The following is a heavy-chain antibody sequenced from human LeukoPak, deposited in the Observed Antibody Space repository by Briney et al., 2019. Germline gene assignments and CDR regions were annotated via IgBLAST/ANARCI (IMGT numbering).Heavy chain of an antibody. J-gene: IGHJ4*02. CDR1: GSRFTSYW. V-gene: IGHV5-10-1*01. CDR2: IDPSEYYN. D-gene: IGHD6-19*01. CDR3: ARQGQWLVTSYFDY. Sequence: GGALEISFKGSGSRFTSYWISWGRPRPGKGGGWRGRIDPSEYYNNYSPSFQGHVTISADTSISTAYLQWSSLKASDTAMYYCARQGQWLVTSYFDYWGQGTLVTVSS.